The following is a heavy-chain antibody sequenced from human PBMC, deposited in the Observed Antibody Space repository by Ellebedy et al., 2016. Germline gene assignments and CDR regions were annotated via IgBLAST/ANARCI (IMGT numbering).Heavy chain of an antibody. D-gene: IGHD4-23*01. J-gene: IGHJ4*02. CDR2: IWYDGTNR. V-gene: IGHV3-33*01. Sequence: GGSLRLXXAASGFTFSSHGMHWVRQAPGKGLEWVAVIWYDGTNRNYVDSVKGRFTISRDNSKNTLFLQMNSLRADDTAVYYCARDLYGGNSGGDLDYWGQGTLVTVSS. CDR3: ARDLYGGNSGGDLDY. CDR1: GFTFSSHG.